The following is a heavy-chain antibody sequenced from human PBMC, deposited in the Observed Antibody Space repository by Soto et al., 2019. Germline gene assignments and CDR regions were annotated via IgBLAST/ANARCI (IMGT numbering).Heavy chain of an antibody. CDR2: IYHSGST. CDR3: ARVYCSGGSCFWFDP. Sequence: TLSLTCAVSGVSISRGGYSWSWIRQPPGKGLEWIGYIYHSGSTYYNPSLKSRVTISVDRSKNQFSLKLSSVTAADTAVHYCARVYCSGGSCFWFDPWGQGTLVTVSS. CDR1: GVSISRGGYS. D-gene: IGHD2-15*01. J-gene: IGHJ5*02. V-gene: IGHV4-30-2*01.